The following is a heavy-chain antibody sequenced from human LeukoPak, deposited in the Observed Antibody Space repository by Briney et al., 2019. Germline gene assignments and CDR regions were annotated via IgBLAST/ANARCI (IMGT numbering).Heavy chain of an antibody. D-gene: IGHD1-1*01. Sequence: ASVKVSCKASGYTFTGYYLHWVRQAPEQGLQWIGWINPNSYGTKYAQKFQDRVTMTRDTSINTAYMELSGLTSDDTAIYYCVRDLRGKDDFWGQGTLVTVSS. J-gene: IGHJ4*02. CDR2: INPNSYGT. CDR1: GYTFTGYY. V-gene: IGHV1-2*02. CDR3: VRDLRGKDDF.